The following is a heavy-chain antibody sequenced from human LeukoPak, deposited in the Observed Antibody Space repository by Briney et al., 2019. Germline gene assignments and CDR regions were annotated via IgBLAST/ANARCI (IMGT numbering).Heavy chain of an antibody. CDR1: GGTFSSYA. Sequence: ASVKVSCKASGGTFSSYAISWVRQAPGQGLEWMGGIIPIFGTANYAQKFQGRVTITADESTSTAYMGLSSLRSEDTAVYYCARDCSSTSCQMGDSGYDLYYYYGMDVWGKGTTVTVSS. V-gene: IGHV1-69*13. J-gene: IGHJ6*04. CDR3: ARDCSSTSCQMGDSGYDLYYYYGMDV. CDR2: IIPIFGTA. D-gene: IGHD2-2*01.